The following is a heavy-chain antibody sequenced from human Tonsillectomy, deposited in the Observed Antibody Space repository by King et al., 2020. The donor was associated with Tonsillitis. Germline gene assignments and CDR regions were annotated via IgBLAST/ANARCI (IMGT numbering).Heavy chain of an antibody. CDR3: AGGGYCNTTSCSVLPFDS. J-gene: IGHJ4*02. CDR2: ISGSGGGT. CDR1: GFTFSSYV. D-gene: IGHD2-2*03. Sequence: VQLVESGGGLVQPGGSLRLSCAASGFTFSSYVMSWVRQAPGKGLEWVSVISGSGGGTYYADSVGGRFTISRDSPKNTLHLQMDSLRADDTAVYYCAGGGYCNTTSCSVLPFDSWGQGTLVTVSS. V-gene: IGHV3-23*04.